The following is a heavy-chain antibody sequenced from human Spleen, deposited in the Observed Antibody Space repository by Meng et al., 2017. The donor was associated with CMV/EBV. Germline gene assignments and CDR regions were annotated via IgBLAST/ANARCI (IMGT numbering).Heavy chain of an antibody. J-gene: IGHJ6*02. CDR2: IIPMFGTA. V-gene: IGHV1-69*05. D-gene: IGHD3-22*01. Sequence: SVKVSCKASGGTFSSYVISWVRQAPGQGLEWMGGIIPMFGTANYAQKFQGRVTITTDESTYTAYMELSSLRSEDTAIYYCASTYYYDSNGYPALNYYYYYGMDVWGQGTTVTVSS. CDR3: ASTYYYDSNGYPALNYYYYYGMDV. CDR1: GGTFSSYV.